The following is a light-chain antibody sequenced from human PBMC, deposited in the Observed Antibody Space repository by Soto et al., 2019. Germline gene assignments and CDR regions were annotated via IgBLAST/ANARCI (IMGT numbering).Light chain of an antibody. CDR1: SSNIGSNY. CDR2: SNN. CDR3: AAWDDSLSGRGVV. Sequence: QLVLTQPPSASGTPGQRVTISCSGSSSNIGSNYVYWYQQLPGTAPKLLIYSNNQRPSGVPDRFSGSKSGTSASLAISGLRSEDEADYYCAAWDDSLSGRGVVFGGGTKXT. V-gene: IGLV1-47*02. J-gene: IGLJ2*01.